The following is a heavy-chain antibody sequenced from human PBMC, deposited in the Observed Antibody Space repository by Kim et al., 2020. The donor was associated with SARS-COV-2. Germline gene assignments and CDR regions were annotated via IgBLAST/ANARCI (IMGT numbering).Heavy chain of an antibody. CDR1: GGSISSYY. Sequence: SETLSLTCTVSGGSISSYYWSWIRQPPGKGLEWIGYIYYSGSTNYNPSLKSRVTISVDTSKNQFSLKLSSVTAADTAVYYCARDGGLQLWLSRSLYGMDVWGQGTTVTVSS. V-gene: IGHV4-59*13. J-gene: IGHJ6*02. D-gene: IGHD5-18*01. CDR2: IYYSGST. CDR3: ARDGGLQLWLSRSLYGMDV.